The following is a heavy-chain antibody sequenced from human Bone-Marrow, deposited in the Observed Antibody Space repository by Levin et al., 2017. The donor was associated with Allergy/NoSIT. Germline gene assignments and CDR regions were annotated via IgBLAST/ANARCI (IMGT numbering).Heavy chain of an antibody. V-gene: IGHV1-2*06. CDR1: GYTFTGYY. CDR3: ARVGYCSGGSCYSLPY. D-gene: IGHD2-15*01. CDR2: INPNSGGT. Sequence: GESLKISCKASGYTFTGYYMHWVRQAPGQGLEWMGRINPNSGGTNYAQKFQGRVTMTRDTSISTAYMELSRLRSDDTAVYYCARVGYCSGGSCYSLPYWGQGTLVTVSS. J-gene: IGHJ4*02.